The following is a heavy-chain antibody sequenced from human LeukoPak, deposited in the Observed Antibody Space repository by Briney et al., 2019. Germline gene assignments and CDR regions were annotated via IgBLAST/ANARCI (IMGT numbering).Heavy chain of an antibody. Sequence: PGGALRLSCAASGFTFNTFNMNWVRQAPGKGLEWVSSINSGGDYIYYADSVKGRFTTSRDNPKNSLSLQLNSLRVEDTAVYYCARGHYDVLAASYKWTPDYWGQGTLVTVSS. CDR2: INSGGDYI. CDR3: ARGHYDVLAASYKWTPDY. V-gene: IGHV3-21*01. D-gene: IGHD3-9*01. CDR1: GFTFNTFN. J-gene: IGHJ4*02.